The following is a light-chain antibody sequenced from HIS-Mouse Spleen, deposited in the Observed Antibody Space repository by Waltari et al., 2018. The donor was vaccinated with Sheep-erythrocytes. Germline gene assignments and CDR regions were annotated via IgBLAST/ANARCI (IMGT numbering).Light chain of an antibody. CDR3: AAWDDSLNGYV. Sequence: QSVLTQPPSPSGTPGQRVTSTRSGSSSNIGSNTVNWYQQLPGTAPKLLIYSNTQRPSGVPDRFSGSKSGTSASLAISGLQSEDEADYYCAAWDDSLNGYVFGTGTKVTVL. J-gene: IGLJ1*01. CDR2: SNT. CDR1: SSNIGSNT. V-gene: IGLV1-44*01.